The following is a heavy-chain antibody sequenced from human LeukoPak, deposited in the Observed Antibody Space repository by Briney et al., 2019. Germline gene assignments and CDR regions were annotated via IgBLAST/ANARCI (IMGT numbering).Heavy chain of an antibody. CDR3: TSPGSSYYYGSGSYYPFYY. Sequence: GGSLRLSCAASGFTFSSYAMSWVRQAPGKGLEWVSAISGSGGSTYYADSVKGRFTISRDNSKNTLYLQMNSLRAEDTAVYYCTSPGSSYYYGSGSYYPFYYWGQGTLVTVSS. CDR1: GFTFSSYA. CDR2: ISGSGGST. J-gene: IGHJ4*02. D-gene: IGHD3-10*01. V-gene: IGHV3-23*01.